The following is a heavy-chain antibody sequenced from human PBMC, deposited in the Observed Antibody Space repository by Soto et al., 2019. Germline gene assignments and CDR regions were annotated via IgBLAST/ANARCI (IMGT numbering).Heavy chain of an antibody. CDR3: VSSSWYDWFDP. D-gene: IGHD6-13*01. J-gene: IGHJ5*02. CDR2: ISSSSSYI. Sequence: EVQLVESGGGLVKPGGSLRLSCAASGFTFSSYSMNWFRKAPGKGLEWVSSISSSSSYIYYADSVKGRFTISRDNAKNSLYLQMNSLRAEDTAVYYCVSSSWYDWFDPWGQGTLVTVSS. CDR1: GFTFSSYS. V-gene: IGHV3-21*01.